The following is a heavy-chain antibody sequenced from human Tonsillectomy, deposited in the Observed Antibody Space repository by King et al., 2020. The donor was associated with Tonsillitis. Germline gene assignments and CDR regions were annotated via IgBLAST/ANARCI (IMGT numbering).Heavy chain of an antibody. CDR3: ARQGGGGSHSLYAFDI. CDR2: IKQDGRDK. CDR1: GFTFSYYW. D-gene: IGHD1-26*01. V-gene: IGHV3-7*01. Sequence: VQLVESGGGLVQPGGSLRLSCAASGFTFSYYWVSWVRQAPGKGLEWVANIKQDGRDKFYVDSVKGRFTISRDNAKNSLYLQMNSLRADDTAVYYCARQGGGGSHSLYAFDIWGQGTMVTVS. J-gene: IGHJ3*02.